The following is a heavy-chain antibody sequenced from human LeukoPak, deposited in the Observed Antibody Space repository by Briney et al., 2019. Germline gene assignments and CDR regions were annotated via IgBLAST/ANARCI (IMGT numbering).Heavy chain of an antibody. V-gene: IGHV3-30*02. CDR2: IRFDGNKK. J-gene: IGHJ4*02. Sequence: PGGSLRLSCEASGFTFSNYGMHWVRQVPGKGLEWLAFIRFDGNKKDYVDSVKGRFTISRDNSENTLYLQMNSLKAEDTAVYYCAKDVALLWLLQYYLDYWGQGSLVTVSS. D-gene: IGHD5-12*01. CDR1: GFTFSNYG. CDR3: AKDVALLWLLQYYLDY.